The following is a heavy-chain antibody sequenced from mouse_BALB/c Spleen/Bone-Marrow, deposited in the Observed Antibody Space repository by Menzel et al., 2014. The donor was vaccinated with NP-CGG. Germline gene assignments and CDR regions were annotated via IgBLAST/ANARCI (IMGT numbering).Heavy chain of an antibody. CDR3: VRHGYFGNYYYALDY. D-gene: IGHD2-1*01. Sequence: EVKLMESGGGLVQPKGSLKLSCAASGFTFNTYAMNWVRQAPGKGLEWVARIRSKSNNYATYYADSVKDRFTISRDDSQNMLYLQMNNLKTKDTAMYYCVRHGYFGNYYYALDYWGQGTSVTVSS. V-gene: IGHV10-1*02. CDR2: IRSKSNNYAT. J-gene: IGHJ4*01. CDR1: GFTFNTYA.